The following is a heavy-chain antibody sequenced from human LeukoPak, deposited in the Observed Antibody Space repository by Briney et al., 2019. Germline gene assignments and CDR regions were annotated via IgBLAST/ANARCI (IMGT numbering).Heavy chain of an antibody. CDR1: GPRFANQA. V-gene: IGHV3-49*04. Sequence: PARSLRLACIASGPRFANQAISCVSHPPGRGIEWEAFARRKNYSGTDEYDASVRERFTITSDDSISIAYLKMNSLETEDTAVDFCAGGQIGVWLCYGMDVWGQGTVVIVSS. CDR2: ARRKNYSGTD. CDR3: AGGQIGVWLCYGMDV. D-gene: IGHD5-12*01. J-gene: IGHJ6*02.